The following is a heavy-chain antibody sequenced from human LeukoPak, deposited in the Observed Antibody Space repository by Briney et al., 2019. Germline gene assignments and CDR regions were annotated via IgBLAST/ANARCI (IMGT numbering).Heavy chain of an antibody. CDR2: INHSGST. D-gene: IGHD5-18*01. J-gene: IGHJ4*02. CDR3: ARVRGYSYRFDY. CDR1: GGSFSGYY. V-gene: IGHV4-34*01. Sequence: SETLSLTCAVYGGSFSGYYWSWIRQPPGKGLEWIGEINHSGSTNYNPSLKSRVTISVDTSKNQFSLKLSSVTAADTAVYYCARVRGYSYRFDYWGQGTLVTVSS.